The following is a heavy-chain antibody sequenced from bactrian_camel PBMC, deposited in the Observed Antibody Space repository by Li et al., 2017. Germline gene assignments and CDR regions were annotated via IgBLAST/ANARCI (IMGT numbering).Heavy chain of an antibody. V-gene: IGHV3S1*01. J-gene: IGHJ4*01. D-gene: IGHD6*01. Sequence: QVQLVESGGGSVQAGTGGSLRLSCAASGSTRSNYCMGWFRRATGKEREGVAAIYTGDARTVYYADSVKGRFTISPDNAKNTLYLQMNSLKPVDTAMYYCAADFHPWYCSWRGDYNYWGQGTQVTVS. CDR3: AADFHPWYCSWRGDYNY. CDR1: GSTRSNYC. CDR2: IYTGDART.